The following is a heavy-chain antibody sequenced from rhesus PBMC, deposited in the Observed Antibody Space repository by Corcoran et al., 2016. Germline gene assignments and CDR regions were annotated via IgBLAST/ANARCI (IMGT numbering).Heavy chain of an antibody. D-gene: IGHD2-2*01. CDR3: ARDPDIVLDI. J-gene: IGHJ4*01. V-gene: IGHV4-169*02. CDR1: GGSTSSSY. CDR2: SHGSGSST. Sequence: QLQLQESVPGLVKPSEPLSVACAGSGGSTSSSYWSWSRKAPGKGLESIGYSHGSGSSTNYNPSLKSRVTLSVDTSKNQLSLKLSSVTTADTAVYYCARDPDIVLDIWGQGVLVTVSS.